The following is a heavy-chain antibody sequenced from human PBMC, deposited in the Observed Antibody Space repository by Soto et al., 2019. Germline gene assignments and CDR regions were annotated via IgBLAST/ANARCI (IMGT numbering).Heavy chain of an antibody. J-gene: IGHJ4*02. CDR2: IYWDNDR. CDR1: GFSLTTSGVG. CDR3: AHRRGGYNWNDGNFDY. V-gene: IGHV2-5*02. Sequence: QITLKESGPALVNPTQTLTLTCTFSGFSLTTSGVGVGWIRQPPGKALEWLGLIYWDNDRRYSPSLRNRLTIPKDTSKNQVVLTMTDMDPVDTATYYCAHRRGGYNWNDGNFDYWGQGTLVTVSS. D-gene: IGHD1-1*01.